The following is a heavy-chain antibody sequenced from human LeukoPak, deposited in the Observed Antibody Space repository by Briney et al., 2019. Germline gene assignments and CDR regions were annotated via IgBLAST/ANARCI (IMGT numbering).Heavy chain of an antibody. Sequence: RSAGSLRLSCAASGFTFSRYWMNWVRQAPGKGLEWVANINQDESKKYYVDSVKGRFTISRDNAKNSLYLQMNSLRAEDTAVYYCARDVLAVTGMGVALDYWGQGTLVTVSS. CDR3: ARDVLAVTGMGVALDY. CDR2: INQDESKK. CDR1: GFTFSRYW. J-gene: IGHJ4*02. V-gene: IGHV3-7*01. D-gene: IGHD6-19*01.